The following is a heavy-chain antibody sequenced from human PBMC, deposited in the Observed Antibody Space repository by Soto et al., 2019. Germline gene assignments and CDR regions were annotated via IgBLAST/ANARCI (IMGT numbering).Heavy chain of an antibody. CDR2: INHSGST. V-gene: IGHV4-34*01. D-gene: IGHD3-16*01. CDR3: ARVRGRAGRDAFDI. Sequence: SETLSLTCAVYGGSFSGYYWSWIRQPPGKGLEWIGEINHSGSTNYNPSLKSRVTISVDTSKNQFSLKLSSVTAADTAVYYCARVRGRAGRDAFDIWGQGTMVTVSS. CDR1: GGSFSGYY. J-gene: IGHJ3*02.